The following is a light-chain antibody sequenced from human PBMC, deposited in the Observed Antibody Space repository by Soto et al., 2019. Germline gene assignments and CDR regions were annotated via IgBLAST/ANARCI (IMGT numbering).Light chain of an antibody. CDR3: QQYNSYSWT. J-gene: IGKJ1*01. CDR2: KAS. CDR1: QSISSW. V-gene: IGKV1-5*03. Sequence: DIQMTQSPSTLSASVGDRVTITCRASQSISSWLAWYQQRPGKAPKLLIYKASSLESGVPSRFSGSGSWTEFTLTISSLQPDDFAIYYCQQYNSYSWTFGQGTKVEIK.